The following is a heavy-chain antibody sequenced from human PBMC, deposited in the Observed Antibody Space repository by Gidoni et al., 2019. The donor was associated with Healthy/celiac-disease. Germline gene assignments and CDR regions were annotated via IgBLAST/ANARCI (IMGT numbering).Heavy chain of an antibody. CDR1: GFTFSNAW. CDR2: IKSKTDGGTT. Sequence: VESGGSLRLSCAASGFTFSNAWMSWVRQAPGKGLEWVGRIKSKTDGGTTDYAAPVKGSFTISRDDSKNTLYLQMNSLKTEDTAVYYCTTEYLEQWLLTFGHWGQGTLVTVSS. D-gene: IGHD6-19*01. J-gene: IGHJ1*01. CDR3: TTEYLEQWLLTFGH. V-gene: IGHV3-15*01.